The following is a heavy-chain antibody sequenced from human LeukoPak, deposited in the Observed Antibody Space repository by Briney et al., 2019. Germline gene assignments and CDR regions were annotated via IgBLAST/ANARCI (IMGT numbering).Heavy chain of an antibody. CDR3: AREYSGYDYLNYYYMDV. J-gene: IGHJ6*03. D-gene: IGHD5-12*01. V-gene: IGHV4-4*07. Sequence: SETLSLTCTVSGGSISSYYWSWIRQPAGKGLEWIGRIYTSGSTNYNPSLKSRVTMSVDTSKNQFSLKLSSVTAADTAVYYCAREYSGYDYLNYYYMDVWGKGTTVTVSS. CDR1: GGSISSYY. CDR2: IYTSGST.